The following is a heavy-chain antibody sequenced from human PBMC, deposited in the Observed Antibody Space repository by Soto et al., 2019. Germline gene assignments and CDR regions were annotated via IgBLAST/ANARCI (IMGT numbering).Heavy chain of an antibody. Sequence: PSGSLSLTFTVSGGSISSGGYYWSWIRKHPGKGLEWIGYIYYSGCTYYNPSLKSRVTISVDTSKNQFSLKLSSVIAADTAVYYCARERSNSPDYFEDWGQGILVT. CDR2: IYYSGCT. CDR3: ARERSNSPDYFED. V-gene: IGHV4-31*03. CDR1: GGSISSGGYY. D-gene: IGHD6-6*01. J-gene: IGHJ4*02.